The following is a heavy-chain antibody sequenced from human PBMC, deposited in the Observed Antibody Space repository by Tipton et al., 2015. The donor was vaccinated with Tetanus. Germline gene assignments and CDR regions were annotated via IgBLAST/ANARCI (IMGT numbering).Heavy chain of an antibody. V-gene: IGHV4-30-4*01. D-gene: IGHD3-16*01. J-gene: IGHJ5*02. Sequence: TLSLTCTVSGVSISSDDYYWSWVRQSPGKGLEWIGYIYYSGSTFYNPSLKSRVTISVDTSNNQFSLRLSSVAAADTAVYYCARDQGGGRVARLNWFGPWGQGTLVTVSS. CDR1: GVSISSDDYY. CDR2: IYYSGST. CDR3: ARDQGGGRVARLNWFGP.